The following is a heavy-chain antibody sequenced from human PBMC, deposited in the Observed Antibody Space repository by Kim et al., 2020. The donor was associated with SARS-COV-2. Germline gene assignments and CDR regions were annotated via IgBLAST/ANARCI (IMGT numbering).Heavy chain of an antibody. J-gene: IGHJ4*02. Sequence: GGSLRLSCAASGFTFSNYWMSWVRQAPGKGLEWVANIKRDGSEKYYVDSVRGRFTISRDNAQNSLFLQMNSLRVEDTAVYYCTSWGAGNSWGPRTLVTVSS. V-gene: IGHV3-7*01. CDR1: GFTFSNYW. D-gene: IGHD6-13*01. CDR2: IKRDGSEK. CDR3: TSWGAGNS.